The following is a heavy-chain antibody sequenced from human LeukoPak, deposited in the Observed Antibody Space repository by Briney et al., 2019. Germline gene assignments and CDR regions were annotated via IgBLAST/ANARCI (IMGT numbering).Heavy chain of an antibody. J-gene: IGHJ4*02. D-gene: IGHD3-10*01. CDR3: ARVRTEGVADY. CDR2: IYYSGST. Sequence: SQTLSLTCTVSGGSISSGDYYWRWLRQPPGKGLEWIGYIYYSGSTYYNPSLKSRVTISVDTSKNQFSLKLSSVTAADTAVYYCARVRTEGVADYWGQGTLVTVSS. CDR1: GGSISSGDYY. V-gene: IGHV4-30-4*01.